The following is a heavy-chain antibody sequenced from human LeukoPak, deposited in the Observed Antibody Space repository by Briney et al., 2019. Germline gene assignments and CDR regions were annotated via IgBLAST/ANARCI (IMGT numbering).Heavy chain of an antibody. CDR2: ISSISINI. D-gene: IGHD4-11*01. J-gene: IGHJ4*02. CDR1: GFTFSSYS. Sequence: PGGSLRLSCAASGFTFSSYSMNWVRQAPGKGLEWISYISSISINISYADSVKGRFTISRDNAKNSLYLQMNSLRAEDTAVYYCARKTNYFDYWGQGTLVTVSS. V-gene: IGHV3-48*01. CDR3: ARKTNYFDY.